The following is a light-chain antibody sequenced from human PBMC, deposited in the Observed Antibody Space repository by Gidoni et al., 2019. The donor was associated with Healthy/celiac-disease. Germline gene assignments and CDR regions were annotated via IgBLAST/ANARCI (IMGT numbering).Light chain of an antibody. CDR1: QDISNY. CDR3: QQYDNLPPLT. J-gene: IGKJ4*01. Sequence: DIQMTQSPSSLSASVGDRVTITCQASQDISNYLNLYQQKPGKAPKLLIYDASNLETGVPSRFSGSGSGTDFTFTSSSLQPEDIATYYCQQYDNLPPLTFGGGTKVEIK. CDR2: DAS. V-gene: IGKV1-33*01.